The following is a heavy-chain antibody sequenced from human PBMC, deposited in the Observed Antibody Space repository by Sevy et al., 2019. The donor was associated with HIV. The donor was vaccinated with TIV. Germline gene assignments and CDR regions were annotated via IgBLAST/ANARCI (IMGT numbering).Heavy chain of an antibody. J-gene: IGHJ4*02. CDR1: GFTFSNAW. V-gene: IGHV3-15*01. D-gene: IGHD3-3*01. CDR3: TTDPITLFGVVISEAGPDY. CDR2: IKTKNEGGTI. Sequence: GGSLRLSCAASGFTFSNAWMSWVRQAPGKGLEWVGRIKTKNEGGTIDYAAPVKDRFTISRDDSKNTLSLQMNSLKTEDTAVYYCTTDPITLFGVVISEAGPDYWGQGTLVTVSS.